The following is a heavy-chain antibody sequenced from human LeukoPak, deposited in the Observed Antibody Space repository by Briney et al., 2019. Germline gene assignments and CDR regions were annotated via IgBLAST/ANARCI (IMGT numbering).Heavy chain of an antibody. D-gene: IGHD3-3*01. CDR1: GGSISSYY. CDR3: AREVFLRFLDAFDI. J-gene: IGHJ3*02. CDR2: IYTSGST. Sequence: SETLSVTCTVSGGSISSYYWSWIRQPAGKGLEWIGRIYTSGSTNYNPSLKSRVTMSVDTSKNQFSLKLSSVTAADTAVYYCAREVFLRFLDAFDIWGQGTMVTVSS. V-gene: IGHV4-4*07.